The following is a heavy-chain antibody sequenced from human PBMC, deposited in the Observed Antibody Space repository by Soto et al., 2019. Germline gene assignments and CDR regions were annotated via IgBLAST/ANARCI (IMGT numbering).Heavy chain of an antibody. V-gene: IGHV4-38-2*01. CDR1: GYSISSGYY. Sequence: SETLSLTCAVSGYSISSGYYWGWIRQPPGKGLEWIGSIYHSGSTYYNPSLKSRVTISVDTSKNQFSLKLSSVTAADTAVYYCARGRWHDILTGNRFDPWGQGTLVTVSS. D-gene: IGHD3-9*01. CDR2: IYHSGST. J-gene: IGHJ5*02. CDR3: ARGRWHDILTGNRFDP.